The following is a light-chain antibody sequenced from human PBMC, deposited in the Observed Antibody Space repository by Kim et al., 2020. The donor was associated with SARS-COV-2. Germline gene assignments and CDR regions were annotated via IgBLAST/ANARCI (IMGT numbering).Light chain of an antibody. V-gene: IGLV2-14*03. CDR1: SSDVGGYNY. Sequence: QSALTQPASVSGSPGQSITISCTGTSSDVGGYNYVSWYQQHPDKGPKLLIYDVTKRPSGVSNRFSGSKSGNTASLTISGLQAEDEADYYCASYTSSSTWVFGGGTQLTVL. CDR3: ASYTSSSTWV. J-gene: IGLJ3*02. CDR2: DVT.